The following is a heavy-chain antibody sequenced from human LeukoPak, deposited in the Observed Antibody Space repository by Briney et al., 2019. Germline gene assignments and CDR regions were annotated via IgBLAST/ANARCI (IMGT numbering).Heavy chain of an antibody. CDR2: IWYDGSNK. D-gene: IGHD3-22*01. CDR1: GLTFSSYG. V-gene: IGHV3-33*01. Sequence: GRSLRLSCAASGLTFSSYGMHWVRQAPGKGLEWVAVIWYDGSNKYYADSVKGRFTISRDNSKNTLYLQMNSLRAEDTALYYCAASSSGYCDYWGQGTLVTVSS. J-gene: IGHJ4*02. CDR3: AASSSGYCDY.